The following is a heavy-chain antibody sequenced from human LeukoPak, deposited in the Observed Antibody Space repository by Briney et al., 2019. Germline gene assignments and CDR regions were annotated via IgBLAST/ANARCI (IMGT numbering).Heavy chain of an antibody. J-gene: IGHJ4*02. D-gene: IGHD3-22*01. V-gene: IGHV3-23*01. CDR3: ARDLYYDNSGYYYHDY. Sequence: GGSLRLSCAASGFTFSSYAMSWVRQAPGKGLEWVSAISGSGGSTYYADSVKGRFTISRDNSKNTLYLQMNSLRAEDTALYYCARDLYYDNSGYYYHDYWGQGTLVTVSS. CDR2: ISGSGGST. CDR1: GFTFSSYA.